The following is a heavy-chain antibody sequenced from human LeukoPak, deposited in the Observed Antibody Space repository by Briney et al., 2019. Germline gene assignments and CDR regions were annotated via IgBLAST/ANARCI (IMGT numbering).Heavy chain of an antibody. D-gene: IGHD1-26*01. J-gene: IGHJ4*02. CDR1: GFTFSTYW. CDR2: LSPDGSSS. V-gene: IGHV3-74*01. Sequence: GGSLRLSCAASGFTFSTYWMHWVRQAPGKGLVRVSRLSPDGSSSIYADSVKGRFTVSRDNAKNTLYLQMNSLRAEDTAVYYCTRSPSLGGNYWGFDYWGQGTLVTVSS. CDR3: TRSPSLGGNYWGFDY.